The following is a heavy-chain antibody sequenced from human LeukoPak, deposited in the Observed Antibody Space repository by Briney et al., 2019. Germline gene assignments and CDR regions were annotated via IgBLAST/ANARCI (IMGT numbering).Heavy chain of an antibody. CDR2: ISTSSNYI. V-gene: IGHV3-21*01. Sequence: PGGSLRLSCAASGSTFNNYNMNWVRPAPGKGLEWVSSISTSSNYIYYADSVKGRFTISRDNAKNSLYLQMNSLRAEDTALYYCARGDDSSGWRGAAFDIWGQGTMVTVSS. CDR1: GSTFNNYN. CDR3: ARGDDSSGWRGAAFDI. J-gene: IGHJ3*02. D-gene: IGHD6-19*01.